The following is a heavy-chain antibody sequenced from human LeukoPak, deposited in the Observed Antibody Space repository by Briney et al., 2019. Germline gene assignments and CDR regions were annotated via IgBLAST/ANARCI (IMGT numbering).Heavy chain of an antibody. Sequence: GGSLRLSCAASGFTFNTDWMSWVRQAPGKGLEWVANIKEDGSKQYYVDSVKGRFTISRDNDKKSLYLQMNGLRAEDKAVYYCARHRRNCDTTTCEFSWFDPWGQGTQVTVSS. D-gene: IGHD2/OR15-2a*01. CDR1: GFTFNTDW. CDR3: ARHRRNCDTTTCEFSWFDP. CDR2: IKEDGSKQ. V-gene: IGHV3-7*01. J-gene: IGHJ5*02.